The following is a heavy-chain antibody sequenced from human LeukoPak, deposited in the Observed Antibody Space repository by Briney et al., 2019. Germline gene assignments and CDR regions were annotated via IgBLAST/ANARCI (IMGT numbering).Heavy chain of an antibody. J-gene: IGHJ4*02. Sequence: GGSLRLSCAASGFTFSNYEMHWVRQAPGKGLEWVSYISSSGSDIYYADSVKGRFTISRHNAKNSLYLQMDSLRAEDTAVYYCARVSSSWHYFDYWGQGTLVTVSS. CDR3: ARVSSSWHYFDY. CDR2: ISSSGSDI. D-gene: IGHD6-13*01. CDR1: GFTFSNYE. V-gene: IGHV3-48*03.